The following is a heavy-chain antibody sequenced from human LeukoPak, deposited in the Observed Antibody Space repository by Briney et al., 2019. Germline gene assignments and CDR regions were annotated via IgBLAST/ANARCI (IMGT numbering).Heavy chain of an antibody. D-gene: IGHD3-10*01. CDR1: GFTFSSYA. CDR3: AREVVTMVRHDAFDI. V-gene: IGHV3-30-3*01. CDR2: ISYDGSNK. Sequence: GRSLRLSCAASGFTFSSYAMHWVRQAPGKGLEWVAVISYDGSNKYYADSVKGRFTISRDNSKNTLYLQMNSLRAEDTAVYYCAREVVTMVRHDAFDIWGQGTMVTVSS. J-gene: IGHJ3*02.